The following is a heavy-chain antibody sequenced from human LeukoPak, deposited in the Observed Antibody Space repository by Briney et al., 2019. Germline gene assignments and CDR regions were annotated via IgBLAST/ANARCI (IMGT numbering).Heavy chain of an antibody. V-gene: IGHV4-4*02. CDR2: IYHSGST. D-gene: IGHD4-11*01. J-gene: IGHJ2*01. CDR1: GGSISRSNW. Sequence: SETLSLTCAVSGGSISRSNWWSWVRQPPGKGLEWIGEIYHSGSTNYNPSLKSRVNISVDKSKNQFSLKLSSVTAADTAVYYCARDSTVRSWYFDLWGRGTLVTVSS. CDR3: ARDSTVRSWYFDL.